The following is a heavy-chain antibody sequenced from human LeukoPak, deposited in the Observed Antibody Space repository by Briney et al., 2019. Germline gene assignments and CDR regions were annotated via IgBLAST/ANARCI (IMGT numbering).Heavy chain of an antibody. D-gene: IGHD2-21*02. CDR1: GGSISSSSYY. CDR3: TRDQHYGGDHHDAFDI. V-gene: IGHV4-61*01. Sequence: PSETLSLTCTVSGGSISSSSYYWGWIRQPPGKGLEWIGYIYYSGSTNYNPSLKSRVTISVDTSKNQFSLKLSSVTAADTAVYYCTRDQHYGGDHHDAFDIWGQGTMVTVSS. J-gene: IGHJ3*02. CDR2: IYYSGST.